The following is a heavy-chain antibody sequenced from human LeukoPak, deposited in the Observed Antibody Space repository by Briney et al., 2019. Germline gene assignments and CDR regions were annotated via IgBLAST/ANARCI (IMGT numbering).Heavy chain of an antibody. J-gene: IGHJ4*02. V-gene: IGHV3-33*03. D-gene: IGHD1-26*01. CDR2: IWYDGSNK. CDR1: GFTFSSYG. Sequence: GGSLRLSCVASGFTFSSYGMHWVRQVPGKGLEWVALIWYDGSNKYYSDSVKGRFTISRDNANNLLYLQMNSLRAEDTAVYYCASGTIVGARGADNWGQGTLVTVSS. CDR3: ASGTIVGARGADN.